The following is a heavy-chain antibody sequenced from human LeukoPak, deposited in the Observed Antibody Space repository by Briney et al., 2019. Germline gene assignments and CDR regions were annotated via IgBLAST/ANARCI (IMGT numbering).Heavy chain of an antibody. CDR3: ARVQRQRYYATSGYYSYFVD. D-gene: IGHD3-22*01. CDR2: IYYSGGT. Sequence: SETLSLTCTVYGDSSGSLYWSWLRQPPGKGLVWIGYIYYSGGTNYTPSLTSRVTISVDTSKNQFSLKLSSVTAADTAVYYCARVQRQRYYATSGYYSYFVDWGQGTLVTVAS. J-gene: IGHJ4*02. V-gene: IGHV4-59*08. CDR1: GDSSGSLY.